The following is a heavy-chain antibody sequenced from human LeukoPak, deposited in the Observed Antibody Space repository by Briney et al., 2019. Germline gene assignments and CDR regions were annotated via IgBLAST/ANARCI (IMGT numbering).Heavy chain of an antibody. V-gene: IGHV3-23*01. Sequence: PGGSLRLSCAASGFTFNSDAMSWVRQAPAKGLEWVSVISASGASPYYADSVKGRFTISRDNSKNTLYLQMNSLRAEDTAVYYCAKRGVAGTYYFDYWGQGTLVTVSS. D-gene: IGHD6-19*01. CDR3: AKRGVAGTYYFDY. J-gene: IGHJ4*02. CDR2: ISASGASP. CDR1: GFTFNSDA.